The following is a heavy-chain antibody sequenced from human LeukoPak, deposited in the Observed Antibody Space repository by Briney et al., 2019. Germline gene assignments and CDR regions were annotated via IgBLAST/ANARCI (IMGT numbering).Heavy chain of an antibody. CDR2: INHSGST. Sequence: PSETLSLTCAVYGGSFSGYYWSWIRQPPGKGLEWIGEINHSGSTNYNPSLKSRVTISVDTSKNQFSLKLPSVTAADTAVYYCARGRGYYYYYMDVWGKGTRSPSP. CDR1: GGSFSGYY. CDR3: ARGRGYYYYYMDV. V-gene: IGHV4-34*01. J-gene: IGHJ6*03.